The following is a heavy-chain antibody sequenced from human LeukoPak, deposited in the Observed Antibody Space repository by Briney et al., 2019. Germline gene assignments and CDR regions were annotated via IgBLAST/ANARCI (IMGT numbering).Heavy chain of an antibody. CDR1: GFTFSSYG. CDR3: ARRGKYCSSTSCYHYFDY. J-gene: IGHJ4*02. D-gene: IGHD2-2*01. Sequence: GRSLRLSCAASGFTFSSYGIHWVRQAPGRGLEWVAVIWYDGSNKYYADSVKGRFTISRDSSKNTLYLQMNSLRAEDTAVYYCARRGKYCSSTSCYHYFDYWGQGTLVTVSS. V-gene: IGHV3-33*01. CDR2: IWYDGSNK.